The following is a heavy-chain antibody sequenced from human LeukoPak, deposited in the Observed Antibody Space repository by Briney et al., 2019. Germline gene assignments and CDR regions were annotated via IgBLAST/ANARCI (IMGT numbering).Heavy chain of an antibody. CDR2: LRGNGGST. CDR1: GFTFSSYA. V-gene: IGHV3-23*01. J-gene: IGHJ3*02. D-gene: IGHD6-13*01. Sequence: GGSLRLSCAASGFTFSSYAMSWVRQAPGKGLEWVSSLRGNGGSTEYVDSVRGRFVISRDNSKNTLYLQMNSLRAEDTAVYYCAKSVTAAGTYAFDIWGQGTVVTVSS. CDR3: AKSVTAAGTYAFDI.